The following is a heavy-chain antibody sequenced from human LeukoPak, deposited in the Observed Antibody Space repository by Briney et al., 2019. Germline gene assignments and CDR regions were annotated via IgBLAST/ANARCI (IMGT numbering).Heavy chain of an antibody. V-gene: IGHV1-69*13. CDR2: IIPIFTTA. J-gene: IGHJ4*02. D-gene: IGHD3-10*01. CDR1: GGTFSSYA. CDR3: ARVGGSGSYTSHYFDY. Sequence: GASVKVSCKASGGTFSSYAISWVRQAPGQGLEWMGGIIPIFTTANHAQKFQGRVMITADESTSTAYMELSSLRSEDTAVYYCARVGGSGSYTSHYFDYWGQGTLVTVSS.